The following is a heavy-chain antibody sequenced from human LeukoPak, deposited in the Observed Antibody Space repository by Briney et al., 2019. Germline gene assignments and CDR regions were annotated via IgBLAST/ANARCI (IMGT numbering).Heavy chain of an antibody. Sequence: ASVKVSCKASGYTFTGYYLHWVRQAPGQGLEWMGWINPNSGGTNYAQKFQGRVTMTRDTSISTAYMELSRLRSDDTAVYYCGRAKYEFWSGTEDFDPWGQGTLVTVSS. V-gene: IGHV1-2*02. CDR3: GRAKYEFWSGTEDFDP. CDR1: GYTFTGYY. CDR2: INPNSGGT. D-gene: IGHD3-3*01. J-gene: IGHJ5*02.